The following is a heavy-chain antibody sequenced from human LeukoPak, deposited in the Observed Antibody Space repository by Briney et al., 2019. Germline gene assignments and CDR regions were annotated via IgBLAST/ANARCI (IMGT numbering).Heavy chain of an antibody. CDR3: TRGPSLPQYFQH. V-gene: IGHV3-49*04. Sequence: PGGSLRLSCAASEFTFSTYWMSWVRQAPGKGLEWVGFIRSKVYGETTEYAASVKDRFTISRDDSKSIAYLQMDSLKTEDTAMYYCTRGPSLPQYFQHWGQGTLVTVSS. D-gene: IGHD3-10*01. CDR2: IRSKVYGETT. J-gene: IGHJ1*01. CDR1: EFTFSTYW.